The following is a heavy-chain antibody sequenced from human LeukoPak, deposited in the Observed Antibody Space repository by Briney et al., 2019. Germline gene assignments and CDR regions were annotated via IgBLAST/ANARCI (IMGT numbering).Heavy chain of an antibody. D-gene: IGHD3-16*01. Sequence: GRSLRLSCAASGFAFDVHAMTSVRQAPGKGPEWVATIGGPAETFYADSVKGRFTISRDNSRNTLYLQMNSLRAEDSALYYCAKDWTSHNGVYDCLDFWGQGTRVTVS. CDR1: GFAFDVHA. CDR2: IGGPAET. J-gene: IGHJ4*02. CDR3: AKDWTSHNGVYDCLDF. V-gene: IGHV3-23*01.